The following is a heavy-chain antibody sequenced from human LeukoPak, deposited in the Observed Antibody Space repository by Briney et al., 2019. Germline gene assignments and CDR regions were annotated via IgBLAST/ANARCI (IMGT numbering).Heavy chain of an antibody. V-gene: IGHV4-59*01. CDR2: IYYSGST. CDR3: TRVYYSRSYDYWYFDL. CDR1: GGSISSYY. Sequence: SETLSLTCTVSGGSISSYYWSWIRQPPGKGLEWIGYIYYSGSTNYNPSLKSRVTISVDTSKNQFSLKLRSVTAADTAVYYCTRVYYSRSYDYWYFDLWGRGTLVTVSS. J-gene: IGHJ2*01. D-gene: IGHD6-13*01.